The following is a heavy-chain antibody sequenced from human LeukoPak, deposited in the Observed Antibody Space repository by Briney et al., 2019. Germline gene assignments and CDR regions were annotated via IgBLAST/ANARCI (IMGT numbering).Heavy chain of an antibody. Sequence: GGSLRLSCAASGFPFSSYSMSWVRQSRGRGLEWVSSISSSSSYIYYADSVNGRFTISRDNAKNSLYLQMNSLRAEDTAVYYCARDRGGYDYWGQGTLVTVSS. CDR2: ISSSSSYI. CDR3: ARDRGGYDY. J-gene: IGHJ4*02. CDR1: GFPFSSYS. D-gene: IGHD5-12*01. V-gene: IGHV3-21*01.